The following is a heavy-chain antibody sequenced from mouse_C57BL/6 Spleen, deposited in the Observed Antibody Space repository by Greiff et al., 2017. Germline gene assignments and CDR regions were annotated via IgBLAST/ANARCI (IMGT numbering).Heavy chain of an antibody. V-gene: IGHV1-85*01. CDR3: AGNYFDY. Sequence: VQLQQSGPELVKPGASVKLSCKASGYTFTSYDINWVKQRPGQGLEWIGWLYPTDGSTKYNEKFKGQATLTVVTSSSTAYMELPSLTSEDSAVYFCAGNYFDYWGQGTTLTVSS. CDR2: LYPTDGST. CDR1: GYTFTSYD. J-gene: IGHJ2*01.